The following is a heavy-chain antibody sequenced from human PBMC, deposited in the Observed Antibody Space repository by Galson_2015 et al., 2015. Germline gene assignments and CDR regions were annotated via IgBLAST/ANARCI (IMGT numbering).Heavy chain of an antibody. CDR2: IKQDGSEK. V-gene: IGHV3-7*01. CDR1: GFTFRNYW. J-gene: IGHJ4*02. CDR3: ARVLSYGAPDY. Sequence: SLRLSCAASGFTFRNYWMSWVRQAPGKGLEWVANIKQDGSEKYYVDSVKGRFTISRVNAKNSLYLQMNSLRAEDTAVYYCARVLSYGAPDYWGQGTLVTVSS. D-gene: IGHD4-17*01.